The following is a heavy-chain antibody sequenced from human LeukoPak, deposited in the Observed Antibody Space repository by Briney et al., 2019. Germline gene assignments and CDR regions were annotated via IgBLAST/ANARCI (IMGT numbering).Heavy chain of an antibody. Sequence: GGSLRLSCAASGFTFSSYAMHRVRQAPGKGLEWVAVISYDGSNKYYADSVKGRFTISRDKSKNTLYLQMNSLRAEDTAVYYCARSRGGSPASYWGQGTLVTVSS. CDR3: ARSRGGSPASY. CDR1: GFTFSSYA. CDR2: ISYDGSNK. J-gene: IGHJ4*02. D-gene: IGHD2-15*01. V-gene: IGHV3-30*04.